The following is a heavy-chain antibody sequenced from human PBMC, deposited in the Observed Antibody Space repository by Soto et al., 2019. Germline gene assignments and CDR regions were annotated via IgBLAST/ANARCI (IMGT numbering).Heavy chain of an antibody. D-gene: IGHD6-19*01. V-gene: IGHV3-23*01. CDR3: ATAVAGIFDF. CDR1: GFNFRTYA. CDR2: MTGSGGDT. J-gene: IGHJ4*02. Sequence: GGSLRLSFTASGFNFRTYAMSWVRQAPGKGLEWLSVMTGSGGDTFYADSVKGRFTISRDSSKNTLYLQMNSLRADDTAVYYCATAVAGIFDFCGQGTLVTVSS.